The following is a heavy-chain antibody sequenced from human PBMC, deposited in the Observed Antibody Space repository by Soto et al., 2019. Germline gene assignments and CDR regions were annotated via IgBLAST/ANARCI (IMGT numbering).Heavy chain of an antibody. V-gene: IGHV1-69*01. Sequence: QVQLVQSGAEVKKPGSSVKVSCKASGGTFSNYAFSWVRQAPGQGLEWMGGILPIFTTATYAPKFQDSVTITADESTSTVYMDLSSLISEDTALYYCAKDIGFQQHLFVFDNWGQGTLVTVSS. CDR2: ILPIFTTA. J-gene: IGHJ4*02. D-gene: IGHD6-13*01. CDR1: GGTFSNYA. CDR3: AKDIGFQQHLFVFDN.